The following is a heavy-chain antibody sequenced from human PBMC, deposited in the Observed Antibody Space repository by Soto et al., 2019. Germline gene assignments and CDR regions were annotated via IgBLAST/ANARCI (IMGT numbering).Heavy chain of an antibody. D-gene: IGHD3-22*01. V-gene: IGHV1-3*01. Sequence: QVQLVQSGAEAKEPGASVKVSCKASGYTFANYAIHWVRQAPGQRLEWMGWINAGNGNPKYSQKFQDRVTISRDTSATTAYMEMSSLRSEDTAVYYCARGSYYYESSGYYPDYWGQGTLVTVSS. CDR3: ARGSYYYESSGYYPDY. CDR1: GYTFANYA. J-gene: IGHJ4*02. CDR2: INAGNGNP.